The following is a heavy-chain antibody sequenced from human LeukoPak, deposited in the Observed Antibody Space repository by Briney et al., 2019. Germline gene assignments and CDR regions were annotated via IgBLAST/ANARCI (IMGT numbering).Heavy chain of an antibody. CDR1: GYTFTNFY. CDR3: ARDSMVRGVALDAFDI. CDR2: INPSGGTT. V-gene: IGHV1-46*01. Sequence: ASVKVSCRASGYTFTNFYLHWVRQAPGQGPEWLEIINPSGGTTTYTQKFQGRVTITTDESTSTAYMELSSLRSEDTAVYYCARDSMVRGVALDAFDIWGQGTMVTVSS. J-gene: IGHJ3*02. D-gene: IGHD3-10*01.